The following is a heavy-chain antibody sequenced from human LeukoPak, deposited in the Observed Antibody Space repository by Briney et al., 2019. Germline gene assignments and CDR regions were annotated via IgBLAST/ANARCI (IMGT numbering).Heavy chain of an antibody. CDR3: ARARGSINLDY. Sequence: SETLSLTCAVSGGSISSGGYSWSWIWQPPGKGLEWIGYVYHSGSTYYNPSLKSRVTISVDRSKNQFSLKLSSVTAADTAVYYCARARGSINLDYWGQGTLVTVSS. D-gene: IGHD3-10*01. CDR1: GGSISSGGYS. J-gene: IGHJ4*02. V-gene: IGHV4-30-2*01. CDR2: VYHSGST.